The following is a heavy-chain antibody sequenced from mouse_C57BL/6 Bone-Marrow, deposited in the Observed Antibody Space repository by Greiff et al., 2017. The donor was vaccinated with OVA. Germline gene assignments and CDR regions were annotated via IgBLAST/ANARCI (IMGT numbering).Heavy chain of an antibody. Sequence: QVQLQQSGPGLVQPSQSLSITCTVSGFSLTSYGVHWVRQSPGKGLEWLGVIWSGGSTDYNAAFISRLSISKDNAKSQVCFKMNSLQADDTAIYYCARMGNYCLVFAYWGQGTLGTVSA. CDR2: IWSGGST. J-gene: IGHJ3*01. V-gene: IGHV2-2*01. D-gene: IGHD2-1*01. CDR1: GFSLTSYG. CDR3: ARMGNYCLVFAY.